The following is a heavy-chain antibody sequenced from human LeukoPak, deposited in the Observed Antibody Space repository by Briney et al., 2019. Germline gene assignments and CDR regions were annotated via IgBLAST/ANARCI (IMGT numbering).Heavy chain of an antibody. Sequence: ASVKVSCKASGGTFSSYAISWVRQAPGQGLEWMGGIIPIFGTANYAQKFQGRVTITADESTSTAYMELSSPRSEDTAVYYCARGPLADYYDSSGSWGQETLVTVSS. CDR3: ARGPLADYYDSSGS. D-gene: IGHD3-22*01. CDR1: GGTFSSYA. J-gene: IGHJ5*02. V-gene: IGHV1-69*13. CDR2: IIPIFGTA.